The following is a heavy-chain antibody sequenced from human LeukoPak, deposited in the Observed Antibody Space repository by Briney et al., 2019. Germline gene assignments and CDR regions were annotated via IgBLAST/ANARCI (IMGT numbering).Heavy chain of an antibody. CDR1: GYTFTSYY. D-gene: IGHD4-17*01. Sequence: ASVKVSCKASGYTFTSYYMHWVRQAPGQGLEWMGIINPSGGSTSYAQKFQGRVTMTRDTSTSTVYMELSSLRFEDTAVYYCARDYGDYVFDYWGQGTLVTVSS. J-gene: IGHJ4*02. CDR2: INPSGGST. V-gene: IGHV1-46*01. CDR3: ARDYGDYVFDY.